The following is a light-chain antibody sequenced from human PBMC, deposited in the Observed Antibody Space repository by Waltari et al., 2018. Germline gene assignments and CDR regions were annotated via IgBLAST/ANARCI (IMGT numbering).Light chain of an antibody. V-gene: IGLV2-14*01. CDR1: SSDVGGYNY. J-gene: IGLJ2*01. CDR3: SSYTSSITVV. CDR2: EVS. Sequence: QSALTQPASVSGSPGQSIAISCTGTSSDVGGYNYVSCYQQHPGKAPKLMIYEVSNRPSGGARRFPGSKSGNTASLTISGLQAEDEADYSCSSYTSSITVVFGGGTKLTVL.